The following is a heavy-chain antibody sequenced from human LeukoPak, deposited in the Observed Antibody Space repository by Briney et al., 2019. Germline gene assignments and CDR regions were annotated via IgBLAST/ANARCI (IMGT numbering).Heavy chain of an antibody. J-gene: IGHJ4*02. V-gene: IGHV4-38-2*02. CDR2: IYYSGST. CDR1: GYSISSSYY. Sequence: SETLSLTCTVSGYSISSSYYWGWIRQPPGKGLEWIGSIYYSGSTYYNPSLKSRVTISVDTSKNQFSLKLSSVTAADTAVYYCAREAALSSSWYFDYWGQGTLVTVSS. D-gene: IGHD6-13*01. CDR3: AREAALSSSWYFDY.